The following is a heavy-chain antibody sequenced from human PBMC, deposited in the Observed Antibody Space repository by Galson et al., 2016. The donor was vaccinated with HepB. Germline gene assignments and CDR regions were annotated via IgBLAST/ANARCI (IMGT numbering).Heavy chain of an antibody. CDR1: GFNFGEYS. CDR2: IRSKDYGGTK. J-gene: IGHJ4*02. V-gene: IGHV3-49*04. Sequence: SLRLSCAASGFNFGEYSMSWVRQAPGKGLEWVGFIRSKDYGGTKEYAASVEGRFTISRDDSKSIAYLQMNSLKSEDTAVDYCTRRGGTRGGNYFDYWGQGILVTVSS. CDR3: TRRGGTRGGNYFDY. D-gene: IGHD1-14*01.